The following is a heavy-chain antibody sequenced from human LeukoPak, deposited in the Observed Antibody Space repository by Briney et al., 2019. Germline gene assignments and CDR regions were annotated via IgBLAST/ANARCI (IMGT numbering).Heavy chain of an antibody. CDR3: ARVPSYYYGSGSDYYYYYMDV. D-gene: IGHD3-10*01. CDR1: GYTFIGYY. J-gene: IGHJ6*03. Sequence: SVKVSCKASGYTFIGYYIYWIRQAPGQGLEWMGGIITIFGTANYAQKFQGRVTITADESSNTAYMELSSQRSEDTAVYYCARVPSYYYGSGSDYYYYYMDVWGKGTTVTISS. V-gene: IGHV1-69*13. CDR2: IITIFGTA.